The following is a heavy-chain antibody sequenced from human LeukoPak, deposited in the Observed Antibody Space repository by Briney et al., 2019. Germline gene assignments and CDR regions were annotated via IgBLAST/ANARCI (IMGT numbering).Heavy chain of an antibody. CDR1: GFTFSSYV. CDR3: ARVYYGSGSLHYYYYYMDV. V-gene: IGHV3-23*01. J-gene: IGHJ6*03. D-gene: IGHD3-10*01. Sequence: GGSLRLSCAASGFTFSSYVMSWVRQAPGKGLEWVSAISGSGGSTYYADSVKGRFTISRDNSKNTLYLQMNSLRAEDTAVYYCARVYYGSGSLHYYYYYMDVWGKGTTVTISS. CDR2: ISGSGGST.